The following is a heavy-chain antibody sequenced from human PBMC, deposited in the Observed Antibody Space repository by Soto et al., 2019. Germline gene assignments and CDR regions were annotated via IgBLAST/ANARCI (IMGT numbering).Heavy chain of an antibody. Sequence: GGSLRLSCAASGFTFSSYEMNWVRQPPGKGLEWVSYISSSGSTIYYADSVKGRFTISRDNAKNSLYLQMNSLRAEDTAVYYCARLQEYYDFWSGYYRLYGMDVWGQGTTVTVSS. V-gene: IGHV3-48*03. CDR2: ISSSGSTI. J-gene: IGHJ6*02. CDR3: ARLQEYYDFWSGYYRLYGMDV. CDR1: GFTFSSYE. D-gene: IGHD3-3*01.